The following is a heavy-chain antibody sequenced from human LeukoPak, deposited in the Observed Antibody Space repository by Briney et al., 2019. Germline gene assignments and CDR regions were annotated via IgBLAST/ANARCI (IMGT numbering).Heavy chain of an antibody. V-gene: IGHV3-30*02. CDR3: AKGDGYNSDFDY. J-gene: IGHJ4*02. CDR2: IRYDGSNK. Sequence: GGSLRLSCAASGFTFSSYGMHWVRQAPGKGLEWVAFIRYDGSNKYYADSVKGRFTISRDNSKNTLYLQMNSLRAEDTAVYYCAKGDGYNSDFDYWGQGTLVTVSS. CDR1: GFTFSSYG. D-gene: IGHD5-24*01.